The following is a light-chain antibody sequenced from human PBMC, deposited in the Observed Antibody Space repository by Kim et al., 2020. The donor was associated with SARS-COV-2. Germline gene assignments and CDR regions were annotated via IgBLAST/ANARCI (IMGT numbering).Light chain of an antibody. Sequence: SASVGDRVTITCRPRQSISRYLNWYQQKPGKAPKLLIYAASSLQSGVPSRFSGSGSGTDFTITISSLQSEDFATYYCQQSHSTLTFGGGTKLDIK. CDR3: QQSHSTLT. CDR2: AAS. V-gene: IGKV1-39*01. CDR1: QSISRY. J-gene: IGKJ4*01.